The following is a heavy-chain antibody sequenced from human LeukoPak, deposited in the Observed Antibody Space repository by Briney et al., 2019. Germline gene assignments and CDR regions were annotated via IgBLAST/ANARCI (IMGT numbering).Heavy chain of an antibody. CDR2: IYYSGTT. Sequence: KPSETLSLTCTVSGGSISSYYWSWIRQPPGKGLELIGYIYYSGTTYYNPSLKSRVTISIDTSKNQFSLKLSSVTAADTAVYYCARRGFYGDYVDYWGQGTLVTVSS. CDR1: GGSISSYY. V-gene: IGHV4-59*08. J-gene: IGHJ4*02. D-gene: IGHD4-17*01. CDR3: ARRGFYGDYVDY.